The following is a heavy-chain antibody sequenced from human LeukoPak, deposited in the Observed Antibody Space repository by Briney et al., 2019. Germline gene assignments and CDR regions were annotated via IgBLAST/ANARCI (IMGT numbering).Heavy chain of an antibody. CDR2: IYPGDSDI. D-gene: IGHD1-26*01. V-gene: IGHV5-51*01. CDR3: ARRGVDAATTSYYYYYMDV. Sequence: GESLKISCKASGYSFSDYWIGWVRQMPGKGLEWMGIIYPGDSDIRYSPSFQGQVTISAAKSLSTAYLQWSSLKASDTAMYYCARRGVDAATTSYYYYYMDVWGKGTTVTVSS. CDR1: GYSFSDYW. J-gene: IGHJ6*03.